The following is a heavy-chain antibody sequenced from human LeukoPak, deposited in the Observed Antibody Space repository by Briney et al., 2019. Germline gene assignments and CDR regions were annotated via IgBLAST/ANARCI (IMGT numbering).Heavy chain of an antibody. Sequence: SETLSLTRAVYGGALSGHYWTWICQPPGKGQQRIGEINDRGSTNYNPSLKSRLTISDDKSKKQFSLRLPSVTAADTAVYYCARGVVSGRFGDYYYYMDVWGKGTTVTVSS. J-gene: IGHJ6*03. CDR1: GGALSGHY. V-gene: IGHV4-34*01. D-gene: IGHD3-16*01. CDR3: ARGVVSGRFGDYYYYMDV. CDR2: INDRGST.